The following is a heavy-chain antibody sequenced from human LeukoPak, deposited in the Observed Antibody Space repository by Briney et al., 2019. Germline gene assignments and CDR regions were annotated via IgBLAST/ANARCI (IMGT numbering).Heavy chain of an antibody. V-gene: IGHV3-30*18. CDR1: GFTFSSYG. CDR2: ISYDGSNK. J-gene: IGHJ5*02. CDR3: AKGVVPAAITLGDWFDP. Sequence: GGSLRLSCAASGFTFSSYGMHWVRQAPGKGLEWVAVISYDGSNKYYADSVKGRFTISRDNSKNTLYLQMNSLRAEDTAVYYCAKGVVPAAITLGDWFDPWGQGTLVTVSS. D-gene: IGHD2-2*01.